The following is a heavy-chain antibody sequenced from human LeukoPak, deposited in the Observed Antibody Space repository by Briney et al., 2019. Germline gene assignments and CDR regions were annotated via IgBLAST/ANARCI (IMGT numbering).Heavy chain of an antibody. J-gene: IGHJ4*02. CDR1: VYTLSALM. D-gene: IGHD6-19*01. Sequence: ASQKVSCKVSVYTLSALMLHAVRHTPVNKREWIGGCDAEDGETIYTQKFQGRVPMTEDTSTETAYMERSSLRSEDTAVYYCATDLWAVFDYWGQGTLVTVSS. V-gene: IGHV1-24*01. CDR3: ATDLWAVFDY. CDR2: CDAEDGET.